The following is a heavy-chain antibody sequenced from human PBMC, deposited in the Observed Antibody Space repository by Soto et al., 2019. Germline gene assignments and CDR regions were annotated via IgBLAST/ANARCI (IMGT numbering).Heavy chain of an antibody. CDR3: ARLGDSSGYYFGSAFDI. CDR2: IYYSGST. J-gene: IGHJ3*02. D-gene: IGHD3-22*01. V-gene: IGHV4-61*01. Sequence: SETLSLTCTVSGGSVSSGSYYWSWIRQPPGKGLEWIGYIYYSGSTNYNPSLKSRVTISVDTSKNQFSLKLSSVTAADTAVYYCARLGDSSGYYFGSAFDIWGQGTMVTVSS. CDR1: GGSVSSGSYY.